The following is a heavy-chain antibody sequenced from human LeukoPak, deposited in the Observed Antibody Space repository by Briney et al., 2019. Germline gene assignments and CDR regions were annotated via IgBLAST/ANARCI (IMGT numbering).Heavy chain of an antibody. CDR1: GFTFSAYA. D-gene: IGHD1-26*01. CDR2: ISSSGDET. J-gene: IGHJ3*02. Sequence: GGSLRLSCAASGFTFSAYAMSWVRQAPGKGLEWVSSISSSGDETYYADSVKGRFTISRDNSKNTLYLQMNSLRAEDTAVYYCAKWEPQGAFDIWGQGAMVTVSS. V-gene: IGHV3-23*01. CDR3: AKWEPQGAFDI.